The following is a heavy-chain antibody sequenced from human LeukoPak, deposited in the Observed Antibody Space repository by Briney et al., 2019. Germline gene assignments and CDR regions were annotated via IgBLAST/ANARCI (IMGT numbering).Heavy chain of an antibody. CDR1: GGSISSYY. CDR3: ARDRYLTGDPGYSDY. D-gene: IGHD7-27*01. CDR2: IYYSGST. Sequence: PSETLSLTCTVSGGSISSYYWSWIRQPPGKGLEWIGYIYYSGSTNYNPSLKSRVTISVDTSKNQFSLKLSSVTAADTAVYYCARDRYLTGDPGYSDYWGQGTLVTVSS. J-gene: IGHJ4*02. V-gene: IGHV4-59*01.